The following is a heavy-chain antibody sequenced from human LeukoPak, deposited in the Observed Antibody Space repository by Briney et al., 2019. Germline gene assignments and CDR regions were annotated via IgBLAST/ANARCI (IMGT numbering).Heavy chain of an antibody. CDR3: ARGSGYSYGFPDY. CDR2: ITGDGGGT. Sequence: GGSLRLSCVASGFTFRSSVMSWVRQAPGKRLEWVSAITGDGGGTNHADSVKGRFTISRDNSKNTLYLQMDSLRAEDTAVYYCARGSGYSYGFPDYWGQGTLVTVSS. J-gene: IGHJ4*02. D-gene: IGHD5-18*01. CDR1: GFTFRSSV. V-gene: IGHV3-23*01.